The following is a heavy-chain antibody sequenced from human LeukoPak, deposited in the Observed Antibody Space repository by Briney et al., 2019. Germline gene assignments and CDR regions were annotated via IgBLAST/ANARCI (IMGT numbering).Heavy chain of an antibody. V-gene: IGHV3-11*04. D-gene: IGHD5-24*01. Sequence: PGGSLRLSCAASGFTFSDYYMSWIRQAPGKGLEWVSYISSSGSTIYYVDSVKGRFTISRDNAKNSLYLQMNSLRAEDTAVYYCAREDGFMMTTIDYWGQGTLVTVSS. CDR3: AREDGFMMTTIDY. CDR1: GFTFSDYY. CDR2: ISSSGSTI. J-gene: IGHJ4*02.